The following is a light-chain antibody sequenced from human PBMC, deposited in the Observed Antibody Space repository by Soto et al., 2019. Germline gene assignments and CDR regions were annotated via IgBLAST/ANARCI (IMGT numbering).Light chain of an antibody. CDR1: ESISSW. CDR3: QQYNSYPWT. CDR2: DAS. J-gene: IGKJ1*01. V-gene: IGKV1-5*01. Sequence: DIQITQSPSTLSASIGDIVTITCRASESISSWLAWYQQKPGKAPKLLIYDASSLESGVPSRFSGSGSGTEFTLTISSLQPDDFATYYCQQYNSYPWTFGQGTKVDIK.